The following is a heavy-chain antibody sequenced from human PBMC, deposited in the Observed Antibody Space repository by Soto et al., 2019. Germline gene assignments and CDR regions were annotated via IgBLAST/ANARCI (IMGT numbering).Heavy chain of an antibody. Sequence: HPGGSLRLSCAASGFTFSSYAMHWVRQAPGKGLEWVAVISYDGSNKYYADSVKGRFTISRDNSKNTLYLQMNSLRAEDTAVYYCARDGRAITAGLYRYYGMDVWGQGTTVTVSS. CDR2: ISYDGSNK. CDR3: ARDGRAITAGLYRYYGMDV. V-gene: IGHV3-30-3*01. J-gene: IGHJ6*02. D-gene: IGHD2-21*01. CDR1: GFTFSSYA.